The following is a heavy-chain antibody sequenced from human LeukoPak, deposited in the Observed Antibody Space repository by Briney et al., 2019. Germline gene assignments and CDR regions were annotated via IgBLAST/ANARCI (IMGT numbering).Heavy chain of an antibody. CDR2: IFPGDSET. D-gene: IGHD4-17*01. J-gene: IGHJ4*02. CDR3: ARQKYGDYYFDC. V-gene: IGHV5-51*01. CDR1: GPSFPNFW. Sequence: GESLKISCQVSGPSFPNFWITWVRQMPGKGLEWMGIIFPGDSETRYSPSFQGQVTISADKSISTAYLQWSSLKASDTAMYYCARQKYGDYYFDCWGQGTLVTVSS.